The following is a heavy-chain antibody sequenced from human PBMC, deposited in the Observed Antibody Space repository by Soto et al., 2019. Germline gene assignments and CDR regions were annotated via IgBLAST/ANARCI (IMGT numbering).Heavy chain of an antibody. J-gene: IGHJ6*02. Sequence: QVQLVESGGGVVQPGRSLRLSCAASGFTCSSYAMHWVRQAPGKGLEGVAVISYYGSNKYYADSVKGRFTISRDNSKNTMYLQMNSLRAEETAVYYCARDQEATDGMDVWGQGTTVTVSS. D-gene: IGHD4-4*01. V-gene: IGHV3-30-3*01. CDR2: ISYYGSNK. CDR3: ARDQEATDGMDV. CDR1: GFTCSSYA.